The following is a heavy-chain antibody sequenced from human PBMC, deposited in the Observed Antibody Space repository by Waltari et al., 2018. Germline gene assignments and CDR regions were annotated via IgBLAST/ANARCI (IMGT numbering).Heavy chain of an antibody. Sequence: EVQLVESGGGLVQPGGSLRRPCAASGFPFGRSWMALVRQAPGKGLEWVANIKQDGSEKYYVDSVKGRFTISRDNAKNSLYLQMNSLRAEDTAVYYCARAEIAALSFDYWGQGTLVTVSS. CDR2: IKQDGSEK. CDR1: GFPFGRSW. J-gene: IGHJ4*02. V-gene: IGHV3-7*01. CDR3: ARAEIAALSFDY. D-gene: IGHD6-6*01.